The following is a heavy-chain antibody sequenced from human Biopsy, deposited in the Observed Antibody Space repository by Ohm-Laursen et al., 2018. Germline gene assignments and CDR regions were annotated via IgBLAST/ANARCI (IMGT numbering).Heavy chain of an antibody. CDR2: IYLDGNT. CDR1: GFTVSTTY. CDR3: VRGRAY. V-gene: IGHV3-53*01. J-gene: IGHJ4*02. Sequence: SLRLSCAASGFTVSTTYMSWVRQAQGKGLEWVSIIYLDGNTYYTDSVKGRFTISRDNSKNALYLKMNSLRPADTAKYYCVRGRAYWGQGTLVTVSS.